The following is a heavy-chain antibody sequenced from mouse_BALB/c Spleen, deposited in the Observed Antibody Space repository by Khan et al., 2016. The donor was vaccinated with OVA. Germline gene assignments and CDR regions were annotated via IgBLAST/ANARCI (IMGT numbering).Heavy chain of an antibody. D-gene: IGHD1-1*01. CDR3: ARSGYGSLAY. J-gene: IGHJ3*01. V-gene: IGHV1-7*01. Sequence: QVQLQQSGAELAKPGASVKMSCKASGYMFISYWMNWVKQRPGQGLEWIGYINPSSGYTENNQKFKDKATLTADKSSSTVYMQLNSLTSEDSAVXYCARSGYGSLAYWGQGTLVTVSA. CDR2: INPSSGYT. CDR1: GYMFISYW.